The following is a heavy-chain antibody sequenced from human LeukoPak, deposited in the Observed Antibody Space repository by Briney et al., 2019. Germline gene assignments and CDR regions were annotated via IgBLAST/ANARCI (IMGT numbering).Heavy chain of an antibody. V-gene: IGHV3-21*01. CDR1: GFTFSSYS. CDR2: ISSSSSYI. CDR3: ARGGPPGIAAAGTSRYFDY. Sequence: GGSLRLSCAASGFTFSSYSMHWVRQAPGKGLEWVSSISSSSSYIYYADSVKGRFTISRDNAKNSLYLQMNSLRAEDTAVYYCARGGPPGIAAAGTSRYFDYWGQGTLVTVSS. D-gene: IGHD6-13*01. J-gene: IGHJ4*02.